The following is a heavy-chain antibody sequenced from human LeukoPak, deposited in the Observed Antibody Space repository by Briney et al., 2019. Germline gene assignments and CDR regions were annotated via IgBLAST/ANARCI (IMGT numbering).Heavy chain of an antibody. CDR2: IYYSGST. J-gene: IGHJ1*01. CDR3: ARALSGTYGLFQH. D-gene: IGHD1-26*01. CDR1: GGSISNRY. Sequence: KPSETLSLTCTVSGGSISNRYWSWIRQPPGKGLEWIGYIYYSGSTYYNPSLRSRVTISVDTSKNQFSLNLNSVTAADTAVYYCARALSGTYGLFQHWGQGTLVTVSS. V-gene: IGHV4-59*11.